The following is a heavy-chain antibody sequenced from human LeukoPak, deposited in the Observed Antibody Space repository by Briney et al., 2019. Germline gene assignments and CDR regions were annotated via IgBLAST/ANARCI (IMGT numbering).Heavy chain of an antibody. CDR1: GFTFSSYW. Sequence: GGSLRLSCAASGFTFSSYWMHWVRQAPGKGLVWVSRINSDGRSITYADSVKGRFTISRDNAKNTPYLQMNSLRAEDAAVYYCANYLGGNAATRYWGQGTLVTVSS. V-gene: IGHV3-74*03. CDR2: INSDGRSI. J-gene: IGHJ4*02. CDR3: ANYLGGNAATRY. D-gene: IGHD4-23*01.